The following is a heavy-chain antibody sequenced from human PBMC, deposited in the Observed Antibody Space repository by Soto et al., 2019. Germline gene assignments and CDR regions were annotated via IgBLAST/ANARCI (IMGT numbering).Heavy chain of an antibody. CDR1: GGSFSGSY. CDR2: INLTGSA. CDR3: ARYRDVNGAFDY. D-gene: IGHD1-26*01. Sequence: QVQLQQWGAGLLKPSETLSLTCGVSGGSFSGSYWNWIRQPPGKGLEWIGEINLTGSASYSPSLRSRVTISIDTSRNQFSLNVDSVTAADTAVYYCARYRDVNGAFDYWGQGSLVTVSP. J-gene: IGHJ4*02. V-gene: IGHV4-34*01.